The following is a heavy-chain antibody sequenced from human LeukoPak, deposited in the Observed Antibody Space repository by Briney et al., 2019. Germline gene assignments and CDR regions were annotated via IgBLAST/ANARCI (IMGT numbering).Heavy chain of an antibody. Sequence: GGTLRLSCAASGFTFSSYGMSWVRQAPGKGLEWVSAISGSGGSTYYADSVKGRFTISRDNSKNTLYLQMNSLRAEDTAVYYCAKGSSGWFWFDPWGQGTQVTVSS. CDR3: AKGSSGWFWFDP. J-gene: IGHJ5*02. D-gene: IGHD6-19*01. V-gene: IGHV3-23*01. CDR2: ISGSGGST. CDR1: GFTFSSYG.